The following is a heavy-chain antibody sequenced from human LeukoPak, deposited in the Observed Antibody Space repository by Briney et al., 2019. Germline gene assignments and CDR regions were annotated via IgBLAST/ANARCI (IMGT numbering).Heavy chain of an antibody. CDR1: GGSFSGYY. CDR2: INHSGST. J-gene: IGHJ5*02. CDR3: ARGSSYCSSTSCYAGWFDP. Sequence: SETLSLTCAVYGGSFSGYYWSWIRQPPGKGLEWIGEINHSGSTNYNPSLKSRVTISVDTSKNQFSLKLSSVTAADTAVYYCARGSSYCSSTSCYAGWFDPWGQGTLVTVSS. D-gene: IGHD2-2*01. V-gene: IGHV4-34*01.